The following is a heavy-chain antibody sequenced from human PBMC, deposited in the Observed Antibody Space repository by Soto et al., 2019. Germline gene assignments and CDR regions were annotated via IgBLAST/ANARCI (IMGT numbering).Heavy chain of an antibody. CDR3: ARDPHNWNDGYYYYYGMDV. Sequence: ASVKVSCKASGGTFSSYAISWVRQAPGQGLEWMGGIIPIFGTANYAQKFQGRVTITADESTSTAYMELSSLRSEDTAVYYCARDPHNWNDGYYYYYGMDVWGQGTTVTVSS. V-gene: IGHV1-69*13. CDR2: IIPIFGTA. J-gene: IGHJ6*02. D-gene: IGHD1-1*01. CDR1: GGTFSSYA.